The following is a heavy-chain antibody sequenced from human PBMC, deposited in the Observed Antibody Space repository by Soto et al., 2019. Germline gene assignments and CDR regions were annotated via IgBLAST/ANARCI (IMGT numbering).Heavy chain of an antibody. V-gene: IGHV4-31*03. CDR1: GGSISSGGYY. Sequence: QVQLQESGPGLVKPSQTLSLTCTVSGGSISSGGYYWSWIRQHPGKGLEWIGYIYYSGSTYYNPSLKSRVTILVDTSKNHFSLKLSSVTAADTAVYYCAIESADWLSNPHNWFDPWGQGTLVTVSS. J-gene: IGHJ5*02. CDR2: IYYSGST. D-gene: IGHD3-9*01. CDR3: AIESADWLSNPHNWFDP.